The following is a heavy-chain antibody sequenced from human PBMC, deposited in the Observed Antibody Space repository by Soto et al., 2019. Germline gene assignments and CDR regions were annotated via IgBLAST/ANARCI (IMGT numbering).Heavy chain of an antibody. J-gene: IGHJ4*02. Sequence: EVQLLESGGDLVQPGGSLRLSCAASGFTFTNYLMTWVRQAPGKGLEWVSSIDKSGGDTYYADSVKGRLTISRDNSKNTLYLQMNRLRAEDTALYYCAKDTYSRSLYFWGQGTLVTVSS. D-gene: IGHD2-2*01. CDR3: AKDTYSRSLYF. CDR2: IDKSGGDT. CDR1: GFTFTNYL. V-gene: IGHV3-23*05.